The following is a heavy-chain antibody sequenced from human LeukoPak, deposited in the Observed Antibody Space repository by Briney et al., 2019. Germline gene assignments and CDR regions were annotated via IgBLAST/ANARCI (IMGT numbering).Heavy chain of an antibody. D-gene: IGHD3-22*01. CDR2: ISSSGSTI. V-gene: IGHV3-48*03. Sequence: GGSLRLSCAASGFTFSSYEMNWVCQAPGEGLEWVLYISSSGSTIYYADPVKVRFTISRDNAKTSLYLQMNSLRAEDTAVYYCASAGGYYDSSGYSHRYYSYGLDVWGQGTTVTVSS. J-gene: IGHJ6*02. CDR3: ASAGGYYDSSGYSHRYYSYGLDV. CDR1: GFTFSSYE.